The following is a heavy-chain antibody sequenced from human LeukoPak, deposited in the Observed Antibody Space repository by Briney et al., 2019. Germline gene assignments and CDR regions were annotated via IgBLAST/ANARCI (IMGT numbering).Heavy chain of an antibody. CDR1: GSAFSDHA. V-gene: IGHV3-30*03. J-gene: IGHJ3*02. Sequence: SGGSLRLSCAASGSAFSDHAMHWVRQAPGKGLEWVAVISYDGSNKYYADSVKGRFTISRDNSKNPLYLQMNSLRAEDTAVYYCAGLNAFDIWGQGTMVTVSS. CDR2: ISYDGSNK. CDR3: AGLNAFDI.